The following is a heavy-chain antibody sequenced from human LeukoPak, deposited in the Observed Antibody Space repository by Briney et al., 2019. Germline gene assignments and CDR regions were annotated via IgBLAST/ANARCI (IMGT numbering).Heavy chain of an antibody. CDR1: GGSISSSNW. V-gene: IGHV4-4*02. J-gene: IGHJ5*01. CDR3: ARDCENWFDP. Sequence: SETLSLTCAVSGGSISSSNWWSWVRQPPGKGLEWIGEIYHSGSTYYNPSLKSRVTISVDTSKNQFSLKLSSVTAADTAVYYCARDCENWFDPWGQGTLVTVSS. CDR2: IYHSGST.